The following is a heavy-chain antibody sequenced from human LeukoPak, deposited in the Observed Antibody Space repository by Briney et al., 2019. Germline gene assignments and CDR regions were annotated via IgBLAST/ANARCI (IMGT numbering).Heavy chain of an antibody. J-gene: IGHJ2*01. D-gene: IGHD4-23*01. V-gene: IGHV4-31*03. CDR2: IYYSGST. CDR1: GGSVSSGGYY. Sequence: SQTLSLTCTVSGGSVSSGGYYWSCIRQHPGKGLEWLGYIYYSGSTYYNPSLKSRVSISVETSKNQFSLKLNSVTAADTAVYYCARDSITITVVTRIWYFDLWGRGTLVTVSS. CDR3: ARDSITITVVTRIWYFDL.